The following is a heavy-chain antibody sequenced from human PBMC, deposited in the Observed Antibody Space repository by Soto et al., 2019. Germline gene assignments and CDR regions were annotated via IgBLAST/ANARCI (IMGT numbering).Heavy chain of an antibody. CDR3: AKDRGCSGGSCLGTDAFDI. Sequence: EVQLLESGGGLVQPGGSLRLSCAASGFTFSSYAMSWVRQAPGKGLEWVSAISGSGGSTYYADSVKGRFTISRDNSKNTLYLQMNSLRAEDTAVYYCAKDRGCSGGSCLGTDAFDIWGQGTMVTVSS. V-gene: IGHV3-23*01. CDR1: GFTFSSYA. CDR2: ISGSGGST. J-gene: IGHJ3*02. D-gene: IGHD2-15*01.